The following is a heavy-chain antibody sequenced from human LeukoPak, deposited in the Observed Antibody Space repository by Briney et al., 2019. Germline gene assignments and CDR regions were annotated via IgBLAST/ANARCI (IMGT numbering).Heavy chain of an antibody. J-gene: IGHJ4*02. V-gene: IGHV3-7*01. CDR3: ARDYGGNSKFDY. Sequence: PGGSLRLSCAVSGFTFSSLWMTWVRQAPGKGLEWVANIKQDGSEIYYVDSVKGRFTISRDNAKNSLYLQMNSLRAEDTAVYYCARDYGGNSKFDYWGQGTLVTVSS. D-gene: IGHD4-23*01. CDR1: GFTFSSLW. CDR2: IKQDGSEI.